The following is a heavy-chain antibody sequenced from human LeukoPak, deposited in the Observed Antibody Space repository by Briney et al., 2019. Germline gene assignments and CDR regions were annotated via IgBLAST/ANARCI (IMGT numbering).Heavy chain of an antibody. D-gene: IGHD2-15*01. CDR1: GYCFTIYW. CDR3: ARRDCSGGSCLDY. CDR2: IYPGDSDT. V-gene: IGHV5-51*01. J-gene: IGHJ4*02. Sequence: GESLKISCKGAGYCFTIYWIAWVRQMPGKGLEWMGIIYPGDSDTRYSPSFQGQVTMSADKSISTAYLQWSSLKASDTALYYCARRDCSGGSCLDYWGQGTLVTVSS.